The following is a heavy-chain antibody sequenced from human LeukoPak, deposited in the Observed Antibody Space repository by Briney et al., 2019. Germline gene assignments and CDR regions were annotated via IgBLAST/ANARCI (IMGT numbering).Heavy chain of an antibody. CDR1: GFTFSSYG. V-gene: IGHV3-33*01. Sequence: GGSLRLSCAASGFTFSSYGMLWVRQAPGKGLEGVAVIWYDGSNKYYADSVKGRFTMSRDNSKNTLYLQMNSLRAEDTAVYYCARNGRDYYFGMDVWGQGTTVTVSS. CDR3: ARNGRDYYFGMDV. J-gene: IGHJ6*02. CDR2: IWYDGSNK. D-gene: IGHD1-14*01.